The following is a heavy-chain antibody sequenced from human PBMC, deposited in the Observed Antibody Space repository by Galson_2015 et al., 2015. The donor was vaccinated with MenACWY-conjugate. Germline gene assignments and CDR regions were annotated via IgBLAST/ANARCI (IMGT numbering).Heavy chain of an antibody. CDR3: AREFSY. CDR1: GGSASSSGYY. J-gene: IGHJ4*02. CDR2: IYDSGTT. Sequence: QVQLQESGPGLVKPSETLSLTCTVSGGSASSSGYYWTWIRQPPGKGLEWIGLIYDSGTTKYNPSLKGRVTISLDTSKNQVSLMLSSVTAADTAVYYCAREFSYWGQGTLVTVSS. D-gene: IGHD2/OR15-2a*01. V-gene: IGHV4-61*08.